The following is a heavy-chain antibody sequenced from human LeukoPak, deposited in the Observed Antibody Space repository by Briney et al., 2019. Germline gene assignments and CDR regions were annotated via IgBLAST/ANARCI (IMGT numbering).Heavy chain of an antibody. Sequence: PSQTLSLTCTVSGGSISSGSYYWSWIRQPAGKGLEWIGRIYTCGSTNYNPSLKSRVTISVDTSKNQFSLKLSSVTAADTAVYYCARDLWTTGTTGGFFAYWGQGTLVTVSS. CDR3: ARDLWTTGTTGGFFAY. D-gene: IGHD1-1*01. J-gene: IGHJ4*02. CDR2: IYTCGST. CDR1: GGSISSGSYY. V-gene: IGHV4-61*02.